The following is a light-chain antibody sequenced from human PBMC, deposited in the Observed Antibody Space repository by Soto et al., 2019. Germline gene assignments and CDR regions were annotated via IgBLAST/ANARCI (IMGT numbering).Light chain of an antibody. CDR3: QQYNSYPT. V-gene: IGKV1-5*03. J-gene: IGKJ1*01. Sequence: DIQMTQSPSTLSASVGDRVTITCRASQSISTWLAWYQQKPGKAPNLLIYKAASLESRVPSRFSGSGSGTEFTLTISSLQPDDLASYYCQQYNSYPTFGQGTKVETK. CDR1: QSISTW. CDR2: KAA.